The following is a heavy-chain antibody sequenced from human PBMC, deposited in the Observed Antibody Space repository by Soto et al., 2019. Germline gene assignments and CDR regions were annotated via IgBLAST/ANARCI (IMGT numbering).Heavy chain of an antibody. CDR1: GFTFSSYA. D-gene: IGHD1-1*01. CDR3: ARDRTTDGDLDY. CDR2: ISYDGSNK. J-gene: IGHJ4*02. Sequence: QVQLVESGGGVVQPGRSLRLSCAASGFTFSSYAMHWVRQAPGKGLEWVAVISYDGSNKYYADSVKGRFTISRDDSKNTLYLQMNSLRAEDTAVYYCARDRTTDGDLDYWGQGTLVTVSS. V-gene: IGHV3-30-3*01.